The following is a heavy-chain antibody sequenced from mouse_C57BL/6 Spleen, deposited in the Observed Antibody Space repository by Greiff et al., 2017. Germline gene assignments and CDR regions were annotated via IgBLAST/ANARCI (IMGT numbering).Heavy chain of an antibody. Sequence: VQLQQSGPELVKPGASVKISCKASGYAFSSSWMNWVKQRPGKGLEWIGRIYPGDGDTNYNGKFKGKATLTADKSSSTAYMQLSSLTSEDSAVYFCAKGGKGEAMDYWGQGTSVTVSS. CDR3: AKGGKGEAMDY. CDR1: GYAFSSSW. CDR2: IYPGDGDT. V-gene: IGHV1-82*01. J-gene: IGHJ4*01. D-gene: IGHD2-1*01.